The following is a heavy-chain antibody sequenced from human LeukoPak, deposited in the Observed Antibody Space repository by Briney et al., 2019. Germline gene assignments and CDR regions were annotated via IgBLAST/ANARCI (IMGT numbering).Heavy chain of an antibody. CDR1: GSGFSSYA. V-gene: IGHV3-23*01. CDR2: ISGSASSI. D-gene: IGHD5-18*01. J-gene: IGHJ4*02. Sequence: GGSLRLSCAASGSGFSSYAMSWVRQAPGQGLEWVSAISGSASSIKYTDSVKGRVTITRDNSESTLYLQMNSLRAEDTAVYYCARSRGYSYGFFDYWGQGTLVTVSS. CDR3: ARSRGYSYGFFDY.